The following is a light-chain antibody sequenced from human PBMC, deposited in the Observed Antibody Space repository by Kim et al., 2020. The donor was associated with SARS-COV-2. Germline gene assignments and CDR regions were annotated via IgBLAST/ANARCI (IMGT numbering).Light chain of an antibody. CDR1: QSVLTN. V-gene: IGKV3-15*01. CDR3: QQYYNWPRT. J-gene: IGKJ1*01. Sequence: VSPGERATLSCRASQSVLTNLAWYQQKPGQAPRLLIYGASTRTTGIPASFSGSGSGTEFTLTISSLQSEDFVIYYCQQYYNWPRTFGQGTKVDIK. CDR2: GAS.